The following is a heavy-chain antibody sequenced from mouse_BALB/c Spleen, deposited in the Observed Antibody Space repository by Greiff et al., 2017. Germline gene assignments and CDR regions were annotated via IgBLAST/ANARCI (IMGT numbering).Heavy chain of an antibody. CDR2: ISSGGGST. D-gene: IGHD1-1*01. V-gene: IGHV5-12-1*01. CDR3: ARQDYGSSFDY. CDR1: GFAFSSYD. Sequence: EVQLVESGGGLVKPGGSLKLSCAASGFAFSSYDMSWVRQTPEKRLEWVAYISSGGGSTYYPDTVKGRFTISRDNAKNTLYLQMSSLKSEDTAMYYCARQDYGSSFDYWGQGTTLTVSS. J-gene: IGHJ2*01.